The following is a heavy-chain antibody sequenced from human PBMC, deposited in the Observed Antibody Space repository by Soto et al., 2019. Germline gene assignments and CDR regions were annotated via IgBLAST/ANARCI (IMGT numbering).Heavy chain of an antibody. CDR2: IMPVFRRP. Sequence: QVQLVQSGAEVKKPGSSVKVSCKASGGTFRTSAFSWVRQAPGQGLEWVGGIMPVFRRPKYAQNFQDRVTTTADESTSTAYMELNSPRSDDTAVYYCARDKDRLQLGGNYYFILDVWGQGTEVTVSS. D-gene: IGHD1-1*01. V-gene: IGHV1-69*12. CDR1: GGTFRTSA. CDR3: ARDKDRLQLGGNYYFILDV. J-gene: IGHJ6*02.